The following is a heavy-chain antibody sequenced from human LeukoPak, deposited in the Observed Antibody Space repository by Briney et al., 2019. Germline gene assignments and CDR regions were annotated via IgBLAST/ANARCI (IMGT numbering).Heavy chain of an antibody. J-gene: IGHJ4*02. Sequence: GASVKVSCKASGYTFTSYGISWVRQAPGQGLEWMGWISAYNGNTNYAQKLQGRVTMTTDTSTSTAYMELRSLRSDDTAVYYCARDLARRIVGATPAYWGQRTLVTVSS. V-gene: IGHV1-18*01. D-gene: IGHD1-26*01. CDR2: ISAYNGNT. CDR3: ARDLARRIVGATPAY. CDR1: GYTFTSYG.